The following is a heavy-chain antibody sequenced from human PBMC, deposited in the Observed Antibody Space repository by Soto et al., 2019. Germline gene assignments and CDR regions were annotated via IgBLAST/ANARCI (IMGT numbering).Heavy chain of an antibody. J-gene: IGHJ4*02. CDR3: ARGSNIAARLVES. CDR1: GGSISSYY. V-gene: IGHV4-59*01. CDR2: IYYSGST. D-gene: IGHD6-6*01. Sequence: QVQLQESGPELVKPSETLSLTCTVSGGSISSYYWSWIRQPPGKGLEWIGFIYYSGSTNYNPSLKSRVTISIDRSKNQFSLKLTSVTAADTAVYYCARGSNIAARLVESWGQGTLVTVSS.